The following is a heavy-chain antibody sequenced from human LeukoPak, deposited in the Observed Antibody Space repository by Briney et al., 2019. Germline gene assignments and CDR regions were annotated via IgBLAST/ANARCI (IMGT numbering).Heavy chain of an antibody. Sequence: GGSLRLSCAASGFTFSSYAMSWVRQAPGKGLEWVSAISGSGGSTYYADSVKGRFTISRDNSKNTLYLQMNSLRAEDTAVYYCAKALTMARGVIPPYDYWGQGTLVTVSS. CDR3: AKALTMARGVIPPYDY. V-gene: IGHV3-23*01. CDR2: ISGSGGST. D-gene: IGHD3-10*01. CDR1: GFTFSSYA. J-gene: IGHJ4*02.